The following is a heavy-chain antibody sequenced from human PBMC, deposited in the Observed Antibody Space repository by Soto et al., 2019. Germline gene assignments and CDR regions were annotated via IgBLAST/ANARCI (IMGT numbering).Heavy chain of an antibody. Sequence: QVQLVQSGAEVKKPGSSVKVSCKASGGTFSSYSISWVRQAPGQGLEWMGGIIPISGTANYAQKFQGRVTLTADGSTTTAYMQLSSLRSEDSAGYYCARGGGSYGADAYDIWGQGTMVTVSS. J-gene: IGHJ3*02. V-gene: IGHV1-69*01. D-gene: IGHD3-16*01. CDR2: IIPISGTA. CDR3: ARGGGSYGADAYDI. CDR1: GGTFSSYS.